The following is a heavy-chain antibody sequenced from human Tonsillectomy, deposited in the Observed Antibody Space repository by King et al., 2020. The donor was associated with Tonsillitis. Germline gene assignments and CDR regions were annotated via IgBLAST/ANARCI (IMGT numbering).Heavy chain of an antibody. Sequence: VQLVESGGGVVQPGRSLRLSCAASGFTFSSYAMHWVRQAPGKGLEWVADISYDGSNKYYADSVKGRFTISRDNSKNTLYLQMNSLRAEDTAVYYCARLDSGSYYSYWGQGTLVTVSS. D-gene: IGHD1-26*01. V-gene: IGHV3-30*04. CDR3: ARLDSGSYYSY. CDR1: GFTFSSYA. CDR2: ISYDGSNK. J-gene: IGHJ4*02.